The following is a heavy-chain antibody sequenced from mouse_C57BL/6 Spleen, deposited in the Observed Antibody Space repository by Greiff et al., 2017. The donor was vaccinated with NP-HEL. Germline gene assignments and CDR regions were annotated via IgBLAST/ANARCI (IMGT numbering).Heavy chain of an antibody. CDR1: GYTFTDYN. V-gene: IGHV1-22*01. D-gene: IGHD2-2*01. Sequence: EVKLQESGPELVKPGASVKMSCKASGYTFTDYNMHWVKQSHGKSLEWIGYINPNNGGTSYNQNFKGKATLTVKKSTSTAYMELRSLTSEDSAVYYCARSAHVYYGYDGGFAYWGQGTLVTVSA. J-gene: IGHJ3*01. CDR2: INPNNGGT. CDR3: ARSAHVYYGYDGGFAY.